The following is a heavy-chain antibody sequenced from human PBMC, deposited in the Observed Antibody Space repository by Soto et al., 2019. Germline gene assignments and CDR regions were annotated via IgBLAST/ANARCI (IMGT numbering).Heavy chain of an antibody. V-gene: IGHV1-18*01. J-gene: IGHJ5*02. CDR1: GYNFTSYG. CDR2: ISVYNGNT. Sequence: QVQLVQSGAEVKKPGASVKVSCKASGYNFTSYGISWVRQAPGQGLEWMGWISVYNGNTNYAQKLQGRVTMTTDTSTSTVYMALRSLRSDDTAVYYCARDRGYNWNYGWFDPWGQGTLVTVSS. D-gene: IGHD1-7*01. CDR3: ARDRGYNWNYGWFDP.